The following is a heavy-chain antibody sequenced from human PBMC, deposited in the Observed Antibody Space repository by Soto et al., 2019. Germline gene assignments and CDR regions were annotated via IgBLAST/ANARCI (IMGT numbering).Heavy chain of an antibody. CDR2: IYSGGST. CDR3: ARYLVYSRGWDDAVDI. D-gene: IGHD6-19*01. V-gene: IGHV3-53*01. J-gene: IGHJ3*02. Sequence: GGSLRLSCAASGFTVSSNYMSWVRQAPGKGLEWVSVIYSGGSTYYADSVKDRFTISRDNSKNTLYLQMNSLRAEDTAVYYCARYLVYSRGWDDAVDIWGQGTMVTVSS. CDR1: GFTVSSNY.